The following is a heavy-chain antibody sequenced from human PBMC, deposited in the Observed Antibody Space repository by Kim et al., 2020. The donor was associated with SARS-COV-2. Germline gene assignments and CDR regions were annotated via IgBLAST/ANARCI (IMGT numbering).Heavy chain of an antibody. Sequence: PPLKSRVTISVDTSKNQFSLKLSSVTAADTAVYYCAFVTMVRGAPGAFDIWGQGTMVTVSS. D-gene: IGHD3-10*01. CDR3: AFVTMVRGAPGAFDI. V-gene: IGHV4-30-2*05. J-gene: IGHJ3*02.